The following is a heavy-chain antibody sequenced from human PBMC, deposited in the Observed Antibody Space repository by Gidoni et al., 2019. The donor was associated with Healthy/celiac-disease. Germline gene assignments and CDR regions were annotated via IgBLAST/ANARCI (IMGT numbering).Heavy chain of an antibody. CDR3: ARDPRYYDFWSGPWNYYYGMDV. J-gene: IGHJ6*02. CDR1: GFTFSSYG. Sequence: QVQLVESGGGVVQPGRSLRLSCAASGFTFSSYGMHWVRQAPGKGLEWVAVIWDDGINKYYADSVKGRFTISRDNSKNTLYLQMNSLRAEDTAVYYCARDPRYYDFWSGPWNYYYGMDVWGQGTTVTVSS. CDR2: IWDDGINK. V-gene: IGHV3-33*01. D-gene: IGHD3-3*01.